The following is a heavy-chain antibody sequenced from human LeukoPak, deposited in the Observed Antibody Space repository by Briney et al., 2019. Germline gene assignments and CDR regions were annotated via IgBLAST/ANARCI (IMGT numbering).Heavy chain of an antibody. CDR2: ITSSGSTI. V-gene: IGHV3-48*03. CDR1: GFTFSGYD. CDR3: ARGRYYFDY. J-gene: IGHJ4*02. Sequence: GGSLRLSCAASGFTFSGYDMNWVRQAPGKGLEWVSHITSSGSTIYYADSVKGRFTISRDNAKNSLYLQMNSLRAEDTAVYYCARGRYYFDYWGQGTLVTVSS.